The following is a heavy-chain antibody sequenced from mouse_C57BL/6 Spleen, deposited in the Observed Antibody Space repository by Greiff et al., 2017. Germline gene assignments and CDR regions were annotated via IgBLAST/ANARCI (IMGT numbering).Heavy chain of an antibody. V-gene: IGHV1-15*01. CDR3: TRSEITADHYYAMDY. CDR2: IDPETVGT. J-gene: IGHJ4*01. CDR1: GYPFTDYE. D-gene: IGHD1-1*01. Sequence: VKLQESGAELVRPGASVTLSCKASGYPFTDYEMHWVKQTPVHGLEWIGAIDPETVGTASNQKFKGKAILTADKSSSTAYMELRSLTSEDSAVYYCTRSEITADHYYAMDYWGQGTSVTVAA.